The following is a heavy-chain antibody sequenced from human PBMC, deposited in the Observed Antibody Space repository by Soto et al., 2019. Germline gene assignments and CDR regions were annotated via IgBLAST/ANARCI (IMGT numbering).Heavy chain of an antibody. D-gene: IGHD3-10*01. V-gene: IGHV3-30-3*01. J-gene: IGHJ6*02. CDR3: ARWFGEPAYGMDV. CDR1: GFTFSSYA. CDR2: ISYDGSNK. Sequence: QVQLVESGGGVVQPGRSLRLSCAASGFTFSSYAMHWVRQAPGKGLEWVAVISYDGSNKYYADSVKGRFTISRDNSKNTLYLQMNRLRAEDTAVYYCARWFGEPAYGMDVWGQGTTVTVSS.